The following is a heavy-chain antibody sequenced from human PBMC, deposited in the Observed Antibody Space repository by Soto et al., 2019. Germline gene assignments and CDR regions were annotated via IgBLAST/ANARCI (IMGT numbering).Heavy chain of an antibody. CDR2: INPSGGST. Sequence: ASVTGSCQASGSTFTSYYVRWVRQAPGQGLEWMGIINPSGGSTSYAQKFQGRVTMTRDTSTSTVYMELSSLRSEDTAVYYCATYGEPIDYWGQGTLVTVSS. D-gene: IGHD4-17*01. V-gene: IGHV1-46*01. CDR1: GSTFTSYY. CDR3: ATYGEPIDY. J-gene: IGHJ4*02.